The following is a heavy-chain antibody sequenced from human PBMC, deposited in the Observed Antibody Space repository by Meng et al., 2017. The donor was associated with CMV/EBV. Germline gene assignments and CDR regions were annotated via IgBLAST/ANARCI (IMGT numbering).Heavy chain of an antibody. Sequence: GGSLRLSCAASGFIFSSYPRNGVRQAPGRGLEWVSSISSSSTYIYYADSVKGRFTISRDNAKSSLHLQMNSLRAEDTAVYYCARDSTDGYNYDYWGQGTLVTVSS. J-gene: IGHJ4*02. CDR2: ISSSSTYI. D-gene: IGHD5-24*01. V-gene: IGHV3-21*01. CDR3: ARDSTDGYNYDY. CDR1: GFIFSSYP.